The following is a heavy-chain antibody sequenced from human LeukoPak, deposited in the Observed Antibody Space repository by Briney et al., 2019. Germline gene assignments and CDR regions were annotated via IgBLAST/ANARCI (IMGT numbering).Heavy chain of an antibody. CDR2: IYHSGST. V-gene: IGHV4-38-2*02. D-gene: IGHD3-22*01. CDR3: VIRSGYNDY. J-gene: IGHJ4*02. Sequence: NPSETLSLTCTVSGGSISSGYYWGWIRQPPGKGLEWIGSIYHSGSTYYNPSLKSRVTISVDTSKNQFSLKLSSVTAADTAVYYCVIRSGYNDYWGQGTLVTVSS. CDR1: GGSISSGYY.